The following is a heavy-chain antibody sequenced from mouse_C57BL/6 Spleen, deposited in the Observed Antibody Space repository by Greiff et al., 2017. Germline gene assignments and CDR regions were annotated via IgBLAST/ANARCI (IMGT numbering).Heavy chain of an antibody. D-gene: IGHD1-1*01. CDR3: AQARCYYYGRGFDY. CDR2: IDPSDSYT. J-gene: IGHJ2*01. Sequence: VQLQQPGAELVMPGASVKLSCKASGYTFTSYWMHWVKQRPGQGLEWIGEIDPSDSYTNYNQKFKGKSTLTVDKSSSTAYMQLSSLTSEDSAVYYCAQARCYYYGRGFDYWGQGTTLTVSS. CDR1: GYTFTSYW. V-gene: IGHV1-69*01.